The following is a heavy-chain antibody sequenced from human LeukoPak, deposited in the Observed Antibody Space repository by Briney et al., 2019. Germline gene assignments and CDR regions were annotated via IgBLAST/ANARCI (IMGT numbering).Heavy chain of an antibody. D-gene: IGHD6-13*01. CDR3: ARDHTGYSSSWYPDY. Sequence: ASVKVSCKASGYTFTSYGISWVRQAPGQGLEWMGWISAYNGNTNYAQKLQGRATMTTDTSTSTAYMELRSLRSDDTAVYYCARDHTGYSSSWYPDYWGQGTLVTVSS. V-gene: IGHV1-18*04. J-gene: IGHJ4*02. CDR2: ISAYNGNT. CDR1: GYTFTSYG.